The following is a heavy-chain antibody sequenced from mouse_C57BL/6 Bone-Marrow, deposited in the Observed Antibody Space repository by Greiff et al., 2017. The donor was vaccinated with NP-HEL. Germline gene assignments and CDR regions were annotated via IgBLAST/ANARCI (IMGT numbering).Heavy chain of an antibody. J-gene: IGHJ4*01. D-gene: IGHD2-5*01. CDR1: GYTFTSYW. V-gene: IGHV1-5*01. CDR2: IYPGNSDT. CDR3: TRDDYSNSYFAMDY. Sequence: EVQLQQSGTVLARPGASVKMSCKTSGYTFTSYWMHWVKQRPGQGLEWIGAIYPGNSDTSYNQKFKGKAKLTAVTSASTAYMELSSLTNEDSAVYYCTRDDYSNSYFAMDYWGQGTSVTVSS.